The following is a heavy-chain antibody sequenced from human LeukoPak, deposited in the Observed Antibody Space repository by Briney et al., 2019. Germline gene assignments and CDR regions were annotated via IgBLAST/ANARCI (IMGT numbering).Heavy chain of an antibody. D-gene: IGHD6-19*01. J-gene: IGHJ4*02. Sequence: GGSLRLSCAASGITVASSYMSWVRQAPGKGLEWVSAIYSGGATYYADSAKGRFTISRDNSKNTLYLQMNNLRVEDTAVYYCARAPSGCNFDCWGQGALVTVST. CDR3: ARAPSGCNFDC. V-gene: IGHV3-66*01. CDR1: GITVASSY. CDR2: IYSGGAT.